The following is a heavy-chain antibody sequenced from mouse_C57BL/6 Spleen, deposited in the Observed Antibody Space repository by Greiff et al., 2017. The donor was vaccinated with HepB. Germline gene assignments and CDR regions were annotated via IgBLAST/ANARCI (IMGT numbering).Heavy chain of an antibody. Sequence: EVQLQESGPGLVKPSQSLSLTCSVTGYSITSGYYWNWIRQFPGNKLVWMGYISYDGSNNYNPSLKNRISITRDTSKNQFFLKLNSVTTEDTATYYCARDQRGWFAYWGQGTLVTVSA. CDR1: GYSITSGYY. J-gene: IGHJ3*01. V-gene: IGHV3-6*01. CDR2: ISYDGSN. CDR3: ARDQRGWFAY.